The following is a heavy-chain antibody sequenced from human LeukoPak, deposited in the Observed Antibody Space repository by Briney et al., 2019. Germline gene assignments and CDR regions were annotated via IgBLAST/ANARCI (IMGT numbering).Heavy chain of an antibody. V-gene: IGHV1-18*01. Sequence: GATVKVSCKASGYTFTSYGISWVRQAPGQGLGWMGWISAYNGNTNYAQKLQGRVTMTTDTSTSTAYMELRSLRSDDTAVYYCARGVLMDAPTCFDYWGQGTLVTVSS. CDR3: ARGVLMDAPTCFDY. D-gene: IGHD2-8*01. J-gene: IGHJ4*02. CDR2: ISAYNGNT. CDR1: GYTFTSYG.